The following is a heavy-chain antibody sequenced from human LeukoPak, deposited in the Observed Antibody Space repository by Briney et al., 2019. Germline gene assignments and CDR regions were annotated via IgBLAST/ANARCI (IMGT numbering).Heavy chain of an antibody. CDR2: IIPIFGTA. J-gene: IGHJ3*02. Sequence: SVTVSCKASGGTFSSYAISWVRQAPGQGLEWMGGIIPIFGTANYAQKFQGRVTITTDESTSTAYMELSSLRSEDTAVYYCARCKAAHSAFDIWGQGTMVTVSS. CDR1: GGTFSSYA. CDR3: ARCKAAHSAFDI. V-gene: IGHV1-69*05. D-gene: IGHD2-15*01.